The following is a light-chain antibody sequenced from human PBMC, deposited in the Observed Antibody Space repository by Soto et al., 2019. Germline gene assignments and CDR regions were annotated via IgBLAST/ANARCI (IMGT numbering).Light chain of an antibody. CDR2: EVT. V-gene: IGLV2-14*01. Sequence: QSALAQPSSVSGPPGQSITISCTGTSTDVGGYNYVSWYQHHSGKAPKLLIYEVTNRPSGISDRFSGSKSVNTASLTISGLQAEDESDYYCGSYSSTYTPFVFGTGTKVTVL. CDR3: GSYSSTYTPFV. J-gene: IGLJ1*01. CDR1: STDVGGYNY.